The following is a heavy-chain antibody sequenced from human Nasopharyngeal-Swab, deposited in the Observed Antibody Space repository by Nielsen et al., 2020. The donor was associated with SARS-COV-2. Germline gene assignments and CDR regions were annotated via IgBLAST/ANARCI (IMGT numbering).Heavy chain of an antibody. Sequence: SETLSLTCTVSGGSISSYYWSWIRQPPGKGLEWIGYIYYSGSTNCNPSLKSRVTISVDTSKNQFSLKLSSVTAADTAVYYCASSLGTGYSSGWYWDAHAFDIWGQGTMVTVSS. J-gene: IGHJ3*02. D-gene: IGHD6-19*01. CDR2: IYYSGST. V-gene: IGHV4-59*01. CDR3: ASSLGTGYSSGWYWDAHAFDI. CDR1: GGSISSYY.